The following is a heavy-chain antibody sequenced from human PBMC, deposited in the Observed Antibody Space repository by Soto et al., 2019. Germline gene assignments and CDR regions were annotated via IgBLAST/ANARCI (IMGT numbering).Heavy chain of an antibody. Sequence: ASVKVSCKASGYSFTTYNLHWVRQAPGQGLEWMGIINPSVGSTTYAQNFQDRVTMTRDTFTTTVYMELSSLRSEDTAVYYCARARDMDVWGQ. V-gene: IGHV1-46*01. CDR2: INPSVGST. CDR3: ARARDMDV. J-gene: IGHJ6*02. CDR1: GYSFTTYN.